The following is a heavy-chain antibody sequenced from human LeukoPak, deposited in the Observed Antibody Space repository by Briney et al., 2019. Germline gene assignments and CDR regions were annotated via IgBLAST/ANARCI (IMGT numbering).Heavy chain of an antibody. Sequence: LETLSLTCTVSGGSISSYYWSWIRQPPGKGLEWIGYIYYSGSTNYNPSLKSRVTISVDTSKNQFSLKLSSVTAADTAVYYCATIAAAGRGWFDPWGQGTLVTVSS. CDR2: IYYSGST. CDR1: GGSISSYY. J-gene: IGHJ5*02. V-gene: IGHV4-59*01. CDR3: ATIAAAGRGWFDP. D-gene: IGHD6-13*01.